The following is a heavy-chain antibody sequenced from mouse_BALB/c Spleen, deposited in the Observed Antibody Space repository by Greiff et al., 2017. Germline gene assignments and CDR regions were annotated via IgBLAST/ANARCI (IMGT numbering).Heavy chain of an antibody. Sequence: VQLQQSGAELVRPGVSVKISCKGSGYTFTDYAMHWVKQSHAKSLEWIGVISTYYGDASYNQKFKGKATMTVDKSSSTAYMELARLTSEDSAIYYCERTRWGYDVDAMDYWGQGTSVTVSS. CDR2: ISTYYGDA. D-gene: IGHD2-14*01. J-gene: IGHJ4*01. V-gene: IGHV1S137*01. CDR3: ERTRWGYDVDAMDY. CDR1: GYTFTDYA.